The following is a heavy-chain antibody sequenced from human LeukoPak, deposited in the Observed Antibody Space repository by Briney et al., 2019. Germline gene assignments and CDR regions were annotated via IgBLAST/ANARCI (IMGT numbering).Heavy chain of an antibody. J-gene: IGHJ5*02. CDR3: ARDAPATITISPGGWFDP. D-gene: IGHD3-3*01. CDR1: GFTFSSYS. Sequence: GGSLRLSCAASGFTFSSYSMNWVRQAPGKGLEWVSYISSSSSTIYYADSVKGRFTISRDNAKNSLYLQMNSLRAEDTAVYYCARDAPATITISPGGWFDPWGQGTLVTVSS. CDR2: ISSSSSTI. V-gene: IGHV3-48*04.